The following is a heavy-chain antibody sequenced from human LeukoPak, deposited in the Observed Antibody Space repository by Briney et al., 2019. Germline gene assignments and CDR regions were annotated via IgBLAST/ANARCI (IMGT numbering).Heavy chain of an antibody. CDR1: GFTFSGSA. Sequence: GGSLRLSCAASGFTFSGSAIHWVRQAPGKGLEWVAFIRFDGTSEFYADSVKARFTISRDNSQNTVSLQLNNLRIEDTALYYCAKTSLSDPSGHYYYMDVWGKGTTVTVSS. D-gene: IGHD3-3*01. CDR3: AKTSLSDPSGHYYYMDV. V-gene: IGHV3-30*02. J-gene: IGHJ6*03. CDR2: IRFDGTSE.